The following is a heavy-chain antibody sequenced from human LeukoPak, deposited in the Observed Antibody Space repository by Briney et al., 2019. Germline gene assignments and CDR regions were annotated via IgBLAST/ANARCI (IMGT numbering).Heavy chain of an antibody. CDR3: AKDPYYYDSSGSSYFFDY. D-gene: IGHD3-22*01. V-gene: IGHV4-39*07. CDR1: GGSISSSSYY. Sequence: SETLSLTCTVSGGSISSSSYYWGWIRQPPGKGLEWIGSIYYSGSTYYNPSLKSRVTISADTSKNQFSLKLSSVTAADTAVYYCAKDPYYYDSSGSSYFFDYWGQGTLVAVSS. CDR2: IYYSGST. J-gene: IGHJ4*02.